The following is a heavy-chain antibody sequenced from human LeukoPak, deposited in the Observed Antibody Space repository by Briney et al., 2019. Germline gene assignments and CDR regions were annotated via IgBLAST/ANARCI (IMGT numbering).Heavy chain of an antibody. D-gene: IGHD3-9*01. Sequence: PSETLSLTCAVYGGSFSDYYWSWIRQPPGKGLEWIGEINYSGSTNYNPSLKSRVTISVDTSKNQFSLKLSSVTAADTAVYYCARGHRNWLLSWFDPWGQGTLVTVSS. V-gene: IGHV4-34*01. CDR3: ARGHRNWLLSWFDP. J-gene: IGHJ5*02. CDR2: INYSGST. CDR1: GGSFSDYY.